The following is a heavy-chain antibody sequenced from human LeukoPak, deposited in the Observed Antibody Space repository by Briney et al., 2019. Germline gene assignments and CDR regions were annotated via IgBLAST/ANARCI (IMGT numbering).Heavy chain of an antibody. J-gene: IGHJ4*02. V-gene: IGHV3-66*01. CDR2: IYSGGIT. Sequence: PGGSLRLSCAASGFIVSGDYMAWVRQAPGKGLGWVSVIYSGGITYYADSVKGRFTISRDNSKNTVYLQMNSLRVEDTSVYYCARATRITAPDTASGGQGTLVTVS. D-gene: IGHD6-13*01. CDR3: ARATRITAPDTAS. CDR1: GFIVSGDY.